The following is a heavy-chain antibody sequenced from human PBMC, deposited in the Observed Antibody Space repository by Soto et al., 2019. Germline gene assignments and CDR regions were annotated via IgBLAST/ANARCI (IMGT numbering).Heavy chain of an antibody. J-gene: IGHJ6*02. D-gene: IGHD2-15*01. Sequence: ASVKVSCKVSGYTLTELSMHWVRQAPGKGLEWMGGFDPEDGETIYAQKFQGRVTMTEDTSTDTAYMELSSLRSEDTAVYYCASCSGGRNYYYVMDFWGQGTSVTGSS. CDR3: ASCSGGRNYYYVMDF. V-gene: IGHV1-24*01. CDR1: GYTLTELS. CDR2: FDPEDGET.